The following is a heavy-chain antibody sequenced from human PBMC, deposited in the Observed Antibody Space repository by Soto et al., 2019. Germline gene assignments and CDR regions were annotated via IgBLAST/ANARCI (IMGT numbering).Heavy chain of an antibody. Sequence: PSETLSLTCAVSGGSISSSNWWSWVRQPPGKGLEWIGEIYHSGSTNYNPSLKSRVTISVDKSKNQFSLKLSSVTAADTAVYYCARVHLEYSSSSFDDWGKGTLVTVSS. D-gene: IGHD6-6*01. J-gene: IGHJ4*02. CDR3: ARVHLEYSSSSFDD. CDR1: GGSISSSNW. CDR2: IYHSGST. V-gene: IGHV4-4*02.